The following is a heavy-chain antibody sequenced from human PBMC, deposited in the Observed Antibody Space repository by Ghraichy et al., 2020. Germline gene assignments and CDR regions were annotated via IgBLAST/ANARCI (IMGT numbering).Heavy chain of an antibody. J-gene: IGHJ4*02. CDR2: TYQNHNT. D-gene: IGHD6-19*01. CDR1: EFSVRDNY. V-gene: IGHV3-53*01. Sequence: GESLNISCEASEFSVRDNYMSWVRLAPGKGLEWISVTYQNHNTYYANSVRGRFTVFRDDSKNTVYLQMNSLRAEDTAMYYCASRLGVADARESGYWGQGTLVNVSS. CDR3: ASRLGVADARESGY.